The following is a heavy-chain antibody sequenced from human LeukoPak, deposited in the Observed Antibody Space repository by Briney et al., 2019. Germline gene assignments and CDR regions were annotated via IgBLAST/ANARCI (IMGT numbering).Heavy chain of an antibody. CDR2: IKQDGSDK. CDR1: GFTFSNYW. J-gene: IGHJ4*02. Sequence: GGSLRLSCAASGFTFSNYWMSWVRQAPGKGLEWVANIKQDGSDKSYVGSVTGRFTISRDNAKNSLYMQMNSLRAEDTAVYYCVRQRRYCSGDSCYQRTFDYWGQGTLVTVSS. D-gene: IGHD2-15*01. CDR3: VRQRRYCSGDSCYQRTFDY. V-gene: IGHV3-7*01.